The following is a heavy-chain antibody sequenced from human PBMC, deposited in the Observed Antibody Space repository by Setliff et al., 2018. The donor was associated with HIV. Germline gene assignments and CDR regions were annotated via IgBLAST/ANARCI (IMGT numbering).Heavy chain of an antibody. CDR1: DGSFSGYY. V-gene: IGHV4-34*01. D-gene: IGHD3-22*01. Sequence: SETLSLTCAVYDGSFSGYYWIWIRQPPGKGLEWIGEITHSGSTNYNPSLKSRVTMSVDTSKNQFPLKLTSVTAADTAVYYCARDDYYDSTGYEGASFWGRGTLVTVSS. CDR2: ITHSGST. CDR3: ARDDYYDSTGYEGASF. J-gene: IGHJ4*02.